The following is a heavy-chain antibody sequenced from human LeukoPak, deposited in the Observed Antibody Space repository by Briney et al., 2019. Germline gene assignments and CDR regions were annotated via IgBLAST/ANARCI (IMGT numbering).Heavy chain of an antibody. Sequence: ASVKVSCKASGYTFTSYDINWVRQAPGQGLEWMGWINPNSGGTNYAQKFQGRVTMTRDTSISTAYMELSRLRSDDTAVYYCARDEGGGYYYYMDVWGKGTTVTVSS. CDR3: ARDEGGGYYYYMDV. J-gene: IGHJ6*03. D-gene: IGHD3-16*01. CDR1: GYTFTSYD. CDR2: INPNSGGT. V-gene: IGHV1-2*02.